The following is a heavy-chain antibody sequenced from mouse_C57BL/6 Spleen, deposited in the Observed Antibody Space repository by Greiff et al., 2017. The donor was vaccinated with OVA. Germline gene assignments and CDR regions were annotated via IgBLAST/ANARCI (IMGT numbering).Heavy chain of an antibody. J-gene: IGHJ3*01. CDR3: ARRSRYDYPRFAY. V-gene: IGHV14-3*01. D-gene: IGHD2-4*01. CDR1: GFNIKNTY. CDR2: IDPANGNT. Sequence: EVQLVESVAELVRPGASVKLSCTASGFNIKNTYMHWVKQRPEQGLEWIGRIDPANGNTKYAPKFQGKATITADTSSNTAYLQLSSLTSEDTAIYYCARRSRYDYPRFAYWGQGTLVTVS.